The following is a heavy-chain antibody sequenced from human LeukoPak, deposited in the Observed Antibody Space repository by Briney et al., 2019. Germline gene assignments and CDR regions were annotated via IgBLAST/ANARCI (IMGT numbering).Heavy chain of an antibody. V-gene: IGHV3-7*01. CDR2: IKQDVSQE. Sequence: GGSLRLSCADSGFTFSSYWMSWVRQAPGKGLEWVANIKQDVSQENYVESVKGRFTISRDNAKNSLYLQMNSLRAEDTAVYYCARSKGSGSYSNVADYWGQGTLVTVSS. CDR3: ARSKGSGSYSNVADY. CDR1: GFTFSSYW. D-gene: IGHD3-10*01. J-gene: IGHJ4*02.